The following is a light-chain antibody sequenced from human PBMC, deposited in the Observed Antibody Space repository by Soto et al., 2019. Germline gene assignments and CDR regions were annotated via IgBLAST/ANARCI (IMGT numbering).Light chain of an antibody. CDR2: KAS. Sequence: IQMTQSPAPLSASVGDRVTITCRASQSISSWLAWFQQKPGKAPKLLIYKASNLESGVPSRFSGSGSGTEFTLTISSLQPDDFATYYCQQYKSYWTLGQGTKVDIK. V-gene: IGKV1-5*03. J-gene: IGKJ1*01. CDR3: QQYKSYWT. CDR1: QSISSW.